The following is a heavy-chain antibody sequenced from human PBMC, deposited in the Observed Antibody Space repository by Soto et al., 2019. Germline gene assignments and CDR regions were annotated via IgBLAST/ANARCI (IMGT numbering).Heavy chain of an antibody. D-gene: IGHD5-12*01. V-gene: IGHV1-18*01. Sequence: QVQLVQSGPEVKKPGASVRVSCKASGYTFNTFAINWVRQAPGQGLEWLGWISTYNGETEYAQKFQGRVIMNTDASTSTAYLEVRSLRSDETAVYYCAREQTRWLKDAFDIWGQGTMVIVSS. CDR1: GYTFNTFA. J-gene: IGHJ3*02. CDR2: ISTYNGET. CDR3: AREQTRWLKDAFDI.